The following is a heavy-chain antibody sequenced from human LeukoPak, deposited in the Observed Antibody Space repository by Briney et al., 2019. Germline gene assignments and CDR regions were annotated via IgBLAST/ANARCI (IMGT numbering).Heavy chain of an antibody. CDR1: GFTFDDYA. J-gene: IGHJ4*02. Sequence: GGSLRLSCAASGFTFDDYAMHWVRQAPGKGLEWVSGISWNSGSIGYADSVKGRFTISRDNAKNSLYLQMNSLRAEDTALYYCAKAVAPYFYGSGSACDYWGQGTLVTVSS. CDR2: ISWNSGSI. V-gene: IGHV3-9*01. D-gene: IGHD3-10*01. CDR3: AKAVAPYFYGSGSACDY.